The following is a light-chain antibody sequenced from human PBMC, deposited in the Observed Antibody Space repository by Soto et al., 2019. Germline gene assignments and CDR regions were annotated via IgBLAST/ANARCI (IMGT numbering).Light chain of an antibody. CDR3: QQRSQWPWT. CDR2: DAS. J-gene: IGKJ1*01. V-gene: IGKV3-11*01. CDR1: QSVSID. Sequence: EIVLTQAPATLSLYPGERATLSFRASQSVSIDLAWYQQKPGQAPRLLIYDASNRATGISARFSGGGSGTDCTLTIIRPEPEELAGYYCQQRSQWPWTFGQGTKGDI.